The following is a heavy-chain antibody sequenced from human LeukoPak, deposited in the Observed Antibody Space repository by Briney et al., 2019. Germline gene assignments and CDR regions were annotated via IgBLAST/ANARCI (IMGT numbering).Heavy chain of an antibody. CDR1: GLSFSDCW. Sequence: GGSLRLSCAASGLSFSDCWMHGVREVPGKGLFWVSRISIDGSSTIYADSVEGRFTISRDNAKNTLYLQMNSLRVEDTAVYYCVRQYTNKPIDYWGQGTLAAVSS. CDR2: ISIDGSST. D-gene: IGHD2-8*01. CDR3: VRQYTNKPIDY. V-gene: IGHV3-74*01. J-gene: IGHJ4*02.